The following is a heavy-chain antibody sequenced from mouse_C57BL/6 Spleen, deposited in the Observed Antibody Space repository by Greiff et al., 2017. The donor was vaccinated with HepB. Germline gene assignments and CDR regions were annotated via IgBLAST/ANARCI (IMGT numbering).Heavy chain of an antibody. J-gene: IGHJ4*01. D-gene: IGHD3-2*02. CDR2: INPSTGGT. Sequence: EVQLQQSGPELVKPGASVKISCKASGYSFTGYYMNWVKQSPEKSLEWIGEINPSTGGTTYNQKFKAKATLTVDKSSSTAYMQLKSLTSEDSAVYYCASWAAQANYAMDYWGQGTSVTVSS. CDR1: GYSFTGYY. V-gene: IGHV1-42*01. CDR3: ASWAAQANYAMDY.